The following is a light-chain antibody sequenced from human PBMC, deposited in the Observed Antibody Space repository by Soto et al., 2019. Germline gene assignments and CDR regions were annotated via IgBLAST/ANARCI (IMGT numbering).Light chain of an antibody. J-gene: IGLJ2*01. CDR2: EVS. Sequence: QSVLTQPPSASGSPGQSVTISCTGTSSDVGGYNFVSWYQQHPGKAPRLMIYEVSKRPSGVPDRFSGSKSGNTASLTVSGRQADYEADYYCSSYAGSDNVVFGGGTKLTVL. CDR3: SSYAGSDNVV. V-gene: IGLV2-8*01. CDR1: SSDVGGYNF.